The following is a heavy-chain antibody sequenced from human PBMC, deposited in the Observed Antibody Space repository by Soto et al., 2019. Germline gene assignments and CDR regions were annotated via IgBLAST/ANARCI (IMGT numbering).Heavy chain of an antibody. CDR1: GFTFSSYA. V-gene: IGHV3-64D*08. CDR2: ISSNGGST. J-gene: IGHJ6*02. CDR3: VKSPGYGYYYYGMDV. Sequence: GGSLRLSCSASGFTFSSYAMHWVRQAPGKGLEYVSAISSNGGSTYYADSVKGRFTISRDNSKNTLYLQMSSLRAEDTAVYYCVKSPGYGYYYYGMDVWGQGTTVTVSS. D-gene: IGHD6-13*01.